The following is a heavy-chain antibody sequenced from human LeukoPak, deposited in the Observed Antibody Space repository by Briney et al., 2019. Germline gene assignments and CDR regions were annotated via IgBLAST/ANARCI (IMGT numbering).Heavy chain of an antibody. CDR2: MNPNSGNT. D-gene: IGHD3-3*01. J-gene: IGHJ3*02. CDR3: ARGDFWSGYLKAFDI. V-gene: IGHV1-8*03. CDR1: GYTFTSYD. Sequence: ASVKVSCKASGYTFTSYDINWVRQATGQGLEWMGWMNPNSGNTGYAQKFQGRVTITRNTSISTAYMELSSLRSEDTAVYYCARGDFWSGYLKAFDIWGQGTMVTVSS.